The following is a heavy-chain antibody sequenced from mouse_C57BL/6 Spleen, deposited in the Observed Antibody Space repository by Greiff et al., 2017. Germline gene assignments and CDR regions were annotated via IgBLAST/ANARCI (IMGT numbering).Heavy chain of an antibody. D-gene: IGHD2-1*01. V-gene: IGHV1-54*01. CDR1: GYAFTNYL. CDR3: ARSSIYYGNSDY. CDR2: INPGSGGT. J-gene: IGHJ2*01. Sequence: LEESGAELVRPGTSVKVSCKASGYAFTNYLIEWVKQRPGQGLEWIGVINPGSGGTNYNEKFKGKATLTADKSSSTAYMQLSSLTSEDSAVYFCARSSIYYGNSDYWGQGTTLTVSS.